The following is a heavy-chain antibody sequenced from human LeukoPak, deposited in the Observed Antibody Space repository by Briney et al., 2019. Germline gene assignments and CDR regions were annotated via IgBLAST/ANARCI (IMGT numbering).Heavy chain of an antibody. V-gene: IGHV1-69*13. CDR3: ARVNYDSSGYYDY. CDR1: GGTFSSYA. J-gene: IGHJ4*02. D-gene: IGHD3-22*01. CDR2: IIPIFGTA. Sequence: SVKVSCKASGGTFSSYAISWVRQAPGQGLEWMGGIIPIFGTANYAQKFQGRVTITADESTSTAHMELSSLRSEDTAVYYCARVNYDSSGYYDYWGQGTLVTVSS.